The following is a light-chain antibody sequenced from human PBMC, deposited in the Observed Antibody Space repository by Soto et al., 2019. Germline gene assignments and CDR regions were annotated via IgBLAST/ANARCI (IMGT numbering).Light chain of an antibody. Sequence: DIALTQSPSSLSACVGDRVTLTCRASQSISTNLHWYQQKPGKAPNLLIYAASSLQSGVPSRFSGSGSGTDFTLTISSLQPEDFATYFCQQSYITPAGFGGGTKVDIK. J-gene: IGKJ4*01. CDR3: QQSYITPAG. V-gene: IGKV1-39*01. CDR1: QSISTN. CDR2: AAS.